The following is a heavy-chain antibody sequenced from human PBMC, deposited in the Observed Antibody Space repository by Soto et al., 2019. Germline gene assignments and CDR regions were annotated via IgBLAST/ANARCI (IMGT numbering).Heavy chain of an antibody. CDR2: INHSGSI. CDR3: IGGIAAAGLYYYGMDV. V-gene: IGHV4-34*03. CDR1: GGSFSGYY. D-gene: IGHD6-13*01. J-gene: IGHJ6*02. Sequence: SETLSLTCAVYGGSFSGYYWSWIRQPPGKGLEWFGEINHSGSINYNPSLKSRVTISVDTSKNTLYLQMNSLRAEDTAVYYCIGGIAAAGLYYYGMDVWGQGTTVTVSS.